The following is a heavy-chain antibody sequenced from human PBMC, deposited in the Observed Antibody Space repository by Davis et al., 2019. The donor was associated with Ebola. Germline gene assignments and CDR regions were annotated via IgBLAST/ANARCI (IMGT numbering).Heavy chain of an antibody. CDR3: ARSTPASGGGRGYFDF. V-gene: IGHV5-10-1*01. CDR1: RYSFTSYW. D-gene: IGHD6-13*01. J-gene: IGHJ4*02. CDR2: IDPSDSWT. Sequence: GESLKISCKGSRYSFTSYWIGWVRQMPGKGLEWMGRIDPSDSWTNYSPSFKGHVSISVDTSINTAYLQWSSLKASDTAIYYCARSTPASGGGRGYFDFWGQGALVTVSS.